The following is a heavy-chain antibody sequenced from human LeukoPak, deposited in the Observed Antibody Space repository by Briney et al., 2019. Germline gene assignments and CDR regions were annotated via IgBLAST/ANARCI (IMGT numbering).Heavy chain of an antibody. Sequence: ASVKVSCKASGYTFTSYGISWVRQAPGQGLEWMGWMNPNSGNTGYAQKFQGRVTITRNTSISTAYMELSSLRPEDTAVYYCARGVVRGGWYHLFDYWGQGTLVTVSS. V-gene: IGHV1-8*03. J-gene: IGHJ4*02. CDR3: ARGVVRGGWYHLFDY. CDR1: GYTFTSYG. CDR2: MNPNSGNT. D-gene: IGHD6-19*01.